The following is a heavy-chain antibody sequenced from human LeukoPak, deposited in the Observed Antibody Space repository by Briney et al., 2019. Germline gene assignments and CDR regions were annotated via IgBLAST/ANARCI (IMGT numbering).Heavy chain of an antibody. CDR3: AKDWGYDTGTYGES. V-gene: IGHV3-23*01. CDR2: ISGSTGST. D-gene: IGHD3-10*01. J-gene: IGHJ4*02. CDR1: GFTFSNYA. Sequence: GGSLRLSCAASGFTFSNYAMNWVRQAPGKGLEWVSLISGSTGSTYYADSVKGRFSISRDNSKNTLYLQMNSLRAEDTAMYYCAKDWGYDTGTYGESWGQGTLVTVSS.